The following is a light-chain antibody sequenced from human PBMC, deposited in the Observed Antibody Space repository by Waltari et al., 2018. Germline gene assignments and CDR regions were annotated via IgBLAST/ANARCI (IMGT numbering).Light chain of an antibody. CDR1: NSTLGSNT. Sequence: QSLLTQPPSASGTPGQRVSISCSGPNSTLGSNTLNWYQQLPGTAPKLLIYSNHHRPSGVPDLFSGSKSGTSASLASSGLQPEDEADYYCSTWDGSLKGLLFGGGTKLTVL. CDR2: SNH. V-gene: IGLV1-44*01. CDR3: STWDGSLKGLL. J-gene: IGLJ3*02.